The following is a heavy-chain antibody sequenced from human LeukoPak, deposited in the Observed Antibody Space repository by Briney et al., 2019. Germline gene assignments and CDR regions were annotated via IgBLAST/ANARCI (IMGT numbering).Heavy chain of an antibody. CDR3: TREQLVASH. CDR1: GFTFNNAW. Sequence: GGSLRLSCAASGFTFNNAWMSWVRQAPGKGLEWVGHIKSRTGGGTTDYAAPVKGRFTISRDDSKNTLYLQMNSLKTEDTAVYYCTREQLVASHWGQGTLVTVSS. CDR2: IKSRTGGGTT. J-gene: IGHJ4*02. D-gene: IGHD1-1*01. V-gene: IGHV3-15*01.